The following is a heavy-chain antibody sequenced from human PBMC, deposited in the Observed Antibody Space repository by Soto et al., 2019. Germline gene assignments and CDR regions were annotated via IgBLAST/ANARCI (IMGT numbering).Heavy chain of an antibody. CDR3: AKDLYFGDY. CDR1: GFTFSSYG. D-gene: IGHD2-21*01. CDR2: ISYDGSNK. Sequence: QVQLVESGGGVVQRGRSLRLSCAASGFTFSSYGMHWVRQAPGKGLEWVAVISYDGSNKYYADSVKGRFTISRDNSKNTLYLQMNSLRAEDTAVYYCAKDLYFGDYWGQGTLVTVSS. J-gene: IGHJ4*02. V-gene: IGHV3-30*18.